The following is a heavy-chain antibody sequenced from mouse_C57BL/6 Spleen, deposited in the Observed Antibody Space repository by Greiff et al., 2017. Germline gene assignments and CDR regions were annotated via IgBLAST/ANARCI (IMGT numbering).Heavy chain of an antibody. CDR1: GYTFTSYW. CDR3: ARSVDYYGSFDY. Sequence: QVQLQQPGAELVRPGTSVKLSCKASGYTFTSYWMHWVKQRPGQGLEWIGVIDPSDSYTNYNQKFKGKATLTVDTSSITAYMQISSLTSEDSAVYYCARSVDYYGSFDYWGQGTTLTVSS. D-gene: IGHD1-1*01. J-gene: IGHJ2*01. CDR2: IDPSDSYT. V-gene: IGHV1-59*01.